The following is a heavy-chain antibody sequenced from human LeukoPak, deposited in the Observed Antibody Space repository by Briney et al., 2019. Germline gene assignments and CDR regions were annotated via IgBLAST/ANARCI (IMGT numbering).Heavy chain of an antibody. Sequence: SETLSLTCTVSGGSISGYYWSWIRQPPGKGLEWIGYIYYSGSTNYNPSLKTRVTISVDTPKNQFSLKLSSVTAADTAVYYCARARDGSYHGFDPWGQGTLVTVSS. CDR1: GGSISGYY. J-gene: IGHJ5*02. V-gene: IGHV4-59*01. CDR2: IYYSGST. CDR3: ARARDGSYHGFDP. D-gene: IGHD1-26*01.